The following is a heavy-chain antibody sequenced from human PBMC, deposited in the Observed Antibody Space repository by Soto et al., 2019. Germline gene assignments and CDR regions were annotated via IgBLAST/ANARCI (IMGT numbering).Heavy chain of an antibody. CDR3: ARETLRDAIDI. V-gene: IGHV3-48*03. Sequence: GGSLRLSCVASGFDFRSYEMNWVRQAPGKGLEWVSNIRANDESIYYADSVKGRVSVSRDNAKNSLFLEMNNLRVDDTAVYYCARETLRDAIDIWGQGTMVTVSS. J-gene: IGHJ3*02. CDR1: GFDFRSYE. CDR2: IRANDESI.